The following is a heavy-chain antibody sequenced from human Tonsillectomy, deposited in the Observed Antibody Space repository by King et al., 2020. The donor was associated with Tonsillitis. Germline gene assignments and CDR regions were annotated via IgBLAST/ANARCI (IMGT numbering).Heavy chain of an antibody. CDR1: GFTFSSYG. Sequence: QLVQSGGGVVQPGRSLRLSCAASGFTFSSYGMHWVRQAPGKGLEWVAVISYDGSNKYYADSVKGRFTISRDNSKNTLYLQMNSLRAEDTAVYYCAKHNYVDTDWYFDLWGRGTLVTVSA. D-gene: IGHD4-17*01. CDR3: AKHNYVDTDWYFDL. CDR2: ISYDGSNK. V-gene: IGHV3-30*18. J-gene: IGHJ2*01.